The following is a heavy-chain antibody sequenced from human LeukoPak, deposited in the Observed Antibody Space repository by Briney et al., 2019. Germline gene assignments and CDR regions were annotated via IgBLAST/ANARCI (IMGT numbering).Heavy chain of an antibody. V-gene: IGHV4-34*01. CDR2: INHSGST. J-gene: IGHJ6*03. CDR3: ARGRWAYCSGGSCEYYMDV. Sequence: SETLSLTCAVYDGSFSGYYWSWIRQPPGKGLEWIGEINHSGSTNYIPSLKSRVTISVDTSKNQFSLKLSSVTAADTAVYYCARGRWAYCSGGSCEYYMDVWGKGTTVTVSS. CDR1: DGSFSGYY. D-gene: IGHD2-15*01.